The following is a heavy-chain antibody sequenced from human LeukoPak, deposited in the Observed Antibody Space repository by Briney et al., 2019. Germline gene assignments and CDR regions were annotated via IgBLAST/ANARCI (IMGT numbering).Heavy chain of an antibody. V-gene: IGHV4-34*01. D-gene: IGHD1-26*01. CDR2: INHSGST. J-gene: IGHJ4*02. CDR3: ARDPRWELDY. CDR1: GGSFSGYY. Sequence: SETLSLTCAVYGGSFSGYYWSWIRQPPGKGLEWIGEINHSGSTNYNPSLKSRVTISVDTSKNQFSLKLSSVTAADTAVYYCARDPRWELDYWGQGTLVTVSS.